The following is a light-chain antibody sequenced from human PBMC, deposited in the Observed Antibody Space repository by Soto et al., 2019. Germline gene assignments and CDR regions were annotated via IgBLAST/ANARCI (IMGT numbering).Light chain of an antibody. V-gene: IGLV2-14*01. CDR3: SSYTSSSTYV. Sequence: QSVLTQPASVSGSPGQSITISCTGTGSDIDYYNYVSWYQQHPGKAPKLMIYEVSSRPSGVSNRFSGSKSGNTASLTISGLQAEDEAYYYCSSYTSSSTYVFGTGTKVTVL. CDR2: EVS. J-gene: IGLJ1*01. CDR1: GSDIDYYNY.